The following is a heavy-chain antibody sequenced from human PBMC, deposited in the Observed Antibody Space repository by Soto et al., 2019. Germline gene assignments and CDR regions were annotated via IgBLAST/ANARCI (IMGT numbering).Heavy chain of an antibody. D-gene: IGHD2-15*01. V-gene: IGHV5-51*01. CDR2: INPGDSDT. CDR1: GYNFNYW. J-gene: IGHJ4*02. CDR3: ARQTDGGRFDY. Sequence: GESLKISCKGPGYNFNYWIGWVRQMPGKGLEWMGIINPGDSDTRYNPSFQGQVTFSVDKSISTAYLQWGSLKASDTAIYYCARQTDGGRFDYWGQGTLVTVSS.